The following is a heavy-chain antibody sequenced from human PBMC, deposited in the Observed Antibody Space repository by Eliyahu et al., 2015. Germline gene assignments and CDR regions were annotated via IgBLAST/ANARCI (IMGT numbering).Heavy chain of an antibody. CDR1: XFAYNTYW. CDR2: INQDGSEK. D-gene: IGHD3-10*01. J-gene: IGHJ4*02. V-gene: IGHV3-7*01. CDR3: ARDGVREGLYLDS. Sequence: EVQLVESGGGVVQPGGSLRLSCAAAXFAYNTYWMAWVXQGXGKGLEGVANINQDGSEKYYVDSVKGRFTISRDNARNSLYLQMNSLRAGDTAVYYCARDGVREGLYLDSWGQGTLVTVSS.